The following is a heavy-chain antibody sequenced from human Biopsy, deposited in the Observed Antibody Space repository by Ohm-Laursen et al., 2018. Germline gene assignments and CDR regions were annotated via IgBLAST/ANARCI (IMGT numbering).Heavy chain of an antibody. CDR3: AADINVWNVNY. D-gene: IGHD1-1*01. J-gene: IGHJ4*02. V-gene: IGHV1-24*01. CDR1: GYTLTELS. Sequence: ASVKVSCKVSGYTLTELSMHWVRQAPGKGLEWMGGFAPENGKPVCAQNFQARVSMTEDTSTDTAYMELRSLRSEDTAVYYCAADINVWNVNYWGQGTQVTVSS. CDR2: FAPENGKP.